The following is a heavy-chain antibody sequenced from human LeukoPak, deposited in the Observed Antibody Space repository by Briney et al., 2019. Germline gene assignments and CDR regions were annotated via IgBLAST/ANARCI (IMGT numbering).Heavy chain of an antibody. CDR1: GFTFSNAW. CDR2: IKSKTDGGTT. D-gene: IGHD5-18*01. V-gene: IGHV3-15*01. CDR3: TTHTAMDISFAY. Sequence: GGSLRLSCAASGFTFSNAWMSWVRQAPGKGLEWGGRIKSKTDGGTTDYAAPVKGRFTISRDDSKNTLYLQMNSLKTEDTAVYYCTTHTAMDISFAYWGQGTLVTVSS. J-gene: IGHJ4*02.